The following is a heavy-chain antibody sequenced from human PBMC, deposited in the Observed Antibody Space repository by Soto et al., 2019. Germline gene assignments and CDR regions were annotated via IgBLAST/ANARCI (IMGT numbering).Heavy chain of an antibody. CDR2: IYYSGST. CDR3: ARVYEGYYYGMDV. D-gene: IGHD3-3*01. CDR1: GGSISSYY. Sequence: SETLSLTCTVSGGSISSYYWSWIRQPPGKGLEWIGYIYYSGSTNYNPSLKSRVTISVDTSKNQFSLKLSSVTAADTAVYYCARVYEGYYYGMDVWGQGTTVTVSS. V-gene: IGHV4-59*01. J-gene: IGHJ6*02.